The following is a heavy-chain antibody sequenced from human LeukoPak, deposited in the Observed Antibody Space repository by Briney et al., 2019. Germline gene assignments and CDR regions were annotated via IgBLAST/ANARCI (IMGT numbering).Heavy chain of an antibody. D-gene: IGHD2-21*01. J-gene: IGHJ4*02. CDR3: ATSNDAKIAPFDH. Sequence: SETLSLTCTVSGVSMSAYQWSWVRQSPEKGLEWIGCINTKGETSYNPSLKSRATTPVDTSKSQFSLRLTSVTAADTAVYYCATSNDAKIAPFDHWGQGAPVTVSS. CDR1: GVSMSAYQ. CDR2: INTKGET. V-gene: IGHV4-4*09.